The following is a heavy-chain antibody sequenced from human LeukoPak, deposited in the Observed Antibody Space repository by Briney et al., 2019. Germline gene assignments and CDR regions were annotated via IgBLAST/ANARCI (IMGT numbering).Heavy chain of an antibody. J-gene: IGHJ3*02. D-gene: IGHD2/OR15-2a*01. CDR3: ATGVLRRAFDI. Sequence: GASVKVSCKASGYTFTSYYMHWVRQAPGQGLEWMGINNPSGGSTSYAQKFQGRVTMTEDTSTDTAYMELSSLRSEDTAVYYCATGVLRRAFDIWGQGTMVTVSS. V-gene: IGHV1-46*01. CDR2: NNPSGGST. CDR1: GYTFTSYY.